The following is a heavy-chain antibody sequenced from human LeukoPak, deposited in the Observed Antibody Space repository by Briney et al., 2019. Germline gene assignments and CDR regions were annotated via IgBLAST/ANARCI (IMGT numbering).Heavy chain of an antibody. CDR3: ARDFGTSYGPVGGD. D-gene: IGHD5-18*01. J-gene: IGHJ4*02. V-gene: IGHV3-48*01. Sequence: GGSLRLSCAASGFTFSSYSMNWVRQAPGKGLEWVSYISSSSSTIYYADSVKGRFTISRDNAKNSLYLQMNSLRAEDTAVYYCARDFGTSYGPVGGDWGQGTLVTVSS. CDR2: ISSSSSTI. CDR1: GFTFSSYS.